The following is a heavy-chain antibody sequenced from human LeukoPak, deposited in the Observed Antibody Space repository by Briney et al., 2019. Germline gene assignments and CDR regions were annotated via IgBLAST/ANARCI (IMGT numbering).Heavy chain of an antibody. CDR2: INPNSGGT. CDR3: ARGNGQATGKGYYYYYMDV. J-gene: IGHJ6*03. V-gene: IGHV1-2*02. CDR1: GYTFTGYY. D-gene: IGHD5-24*01. Sequence: ASVKVSCKASGYTFTGYYMHWVRQAPGQGLEWMGWINPNSGGTNYAQKFQGRVTMTRDTSISTAYMELSRLRSGDTAVYYCARGNGQATGKGYYYYYMDVWGKGTTVTVSS.